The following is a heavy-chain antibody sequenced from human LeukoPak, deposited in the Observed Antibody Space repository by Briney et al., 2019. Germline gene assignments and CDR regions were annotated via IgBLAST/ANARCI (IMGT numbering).Heavy chain of an antibody. CDR1: GFSFSNAR. V-gene: IGHV3-15*01. J-gene: IGHJ4*02. CDR3: TTGYYQYYYGSGTHYPSAY. CDR2: IKSKSDGGTT. D-gene: IGHD3-10*01. Sequence: GGSLRLSCAASGFSFSNARMRWVRQAPGKGLEWVGRIKSKSDGGTTDYGAPVKGRFTISRDDSKNTLYLQMNSLKTEDTAVYYCTTGYYQYYYGSGTHYPSAYWGQGTLVTVSP.